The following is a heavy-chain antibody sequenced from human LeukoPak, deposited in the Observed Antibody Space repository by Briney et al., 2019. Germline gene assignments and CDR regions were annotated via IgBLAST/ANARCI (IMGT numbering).Heavy chain of an antibody. D-gene: IGHD6-13*01. CDR3: ARGAAAGQDY. V-gene: IGHV3-21*01. Sequence: PGGSLRLSCAASGFTFSSYSMNWVRQAPGKGLDWVSSISSSSSYIYYADSVKGRFTISRDNAKNSLYLQMNSLRAEDTAVYYCARGAAAGQDYWGQGTLVTVSS. J-gene: IGHJ4*02. CDR2: ISSSSSYI. CDR1: GFTFSSYS.